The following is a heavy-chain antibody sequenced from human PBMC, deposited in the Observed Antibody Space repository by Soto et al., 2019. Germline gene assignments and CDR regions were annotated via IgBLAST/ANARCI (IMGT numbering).Heavy chain of an antibody. V-gene: IGHV4-34*01. CDR1: GGSFRGYY. CDR2: INHSGST. J-gene: IGHJ6*02. Sequence: SETLSLTCAVYGGSFRGYYSSWIRQPPGKGLEWIGEINHSGSTNYNPSLKSRVTISVDTSKNQFSLKLSSVTAADTAVYYCARGIYYGMDVWGQGTTVTVSS. CDR3: ARGIYYGMDV.